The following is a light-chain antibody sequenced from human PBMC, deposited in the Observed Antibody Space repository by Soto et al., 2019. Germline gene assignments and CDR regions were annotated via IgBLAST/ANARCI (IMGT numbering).Light chain of an antibody. CDR2: GAS. Sequence: EIVMTQSPATLSVSPGERATLSCRASQSVSSNLAWYQQKPGQAPRLLIYGASTMATGIPARFSGSGSGTEFALTISSLQSEDFAVYSCQQYNNWPPQTFGQGTKLEIK. J-gene: IGKJ2*01. CDR3: QQYNNWPPQT. V-gene: IGKV3-15*01. CDR1: QSVSSN.